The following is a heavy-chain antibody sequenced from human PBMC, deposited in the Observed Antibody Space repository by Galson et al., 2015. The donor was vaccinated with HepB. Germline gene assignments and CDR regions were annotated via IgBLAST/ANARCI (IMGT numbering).Heavy chain of an antibody. CDR3: ARSHEEDFWSGKGAYYYYYYMDV. V-gene: IGHV4-59*08. CDR2: IYYSGST. Sequence: SETLSLTCTVSGGSISSYYWSWIRQPLGKGLEWIGYIYYSGSTNYNPSLKSRVTISVDTSKNQFSLKLSSVTAADTAVYYCARSHEEDFWSGKGAYYYYYYMDVWGKGTTVTVSS. J-gene: IGHJ6*03. D-gene: IGHD3-3*01. CDR1: GGSISSYY.